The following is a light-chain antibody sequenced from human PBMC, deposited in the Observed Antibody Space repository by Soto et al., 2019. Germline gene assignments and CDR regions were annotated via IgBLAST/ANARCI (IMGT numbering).Light chain of an antibody. J-gene: IGKJ4*01. CDR1: QDIERW. CDR3: KQSKSFPLT. V-gene: IGKV1-12*01. CDR2: AAS. Sequence: DIQMTQSPSSLSASVGDRVSITCRASQDIERWLAWYQQKPGEAPKVLIYAASSLQSGVPSRFSGSGSGTDFSLNISSLQAEDFATYYCKQSKSFPLTFGGGTKVDIK.